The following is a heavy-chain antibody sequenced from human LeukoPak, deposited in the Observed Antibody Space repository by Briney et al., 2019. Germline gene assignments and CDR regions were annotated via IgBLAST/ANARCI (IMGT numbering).Heavy chain of an antibody. CDR3: AREIAVAGTIDY. D-gene: IGHD6-19*01. CDR2: ISSSSSYI. Sequence: KPGGSLRLSCAASGFTFSSYSMNWVRQAPGKGLEWVSSISSSSSYIYYADSVKGRFTISRDNAKNSLYLQMNSLRAEDTAVYYCAREIAVAGTIDYWGQGTLVTVSS. J-gene: IGHJ4*02. CDR1: GFTFSSYS. V-gene: IGHV3-21*01.